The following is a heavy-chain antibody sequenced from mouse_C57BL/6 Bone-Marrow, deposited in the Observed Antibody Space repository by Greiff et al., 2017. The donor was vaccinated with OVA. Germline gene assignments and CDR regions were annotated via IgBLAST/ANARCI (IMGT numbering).Heavy chain of an antibody. J-gene: IGHJ3*01. V-gene: IGHV1-42*01. Sequence: VQLQQSGPELVKPGASVKISCKASGYSFTGYYMNWVKQSPEKSLEWIGEINPSTGGTNYNQKFKAKATLTVDNSSSTAYMQLKSLTSEDSAVDYGARGGASPFAYWGQGTLVTVSA. CDR3: ARGGASPFAY. D-gene: IGHD1-1*02. CDR2: INPSTGGT. CDR1: GYSFTGYY.